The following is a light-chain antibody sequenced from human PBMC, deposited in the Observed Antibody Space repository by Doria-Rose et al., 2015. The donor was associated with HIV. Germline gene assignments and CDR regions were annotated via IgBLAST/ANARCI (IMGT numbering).Light chain of an antibody. V-gene: IGLV2-14*03. CDR1: SSDVGAYNY. CDR3: SSYTTSSTWV. Sequence: SVLTQPASVSGSPGQSITISCTGTSSDVGAYNYVSWYQQHPGKAPNLMIYDVNNRPSGVSNRFSGSKSGNTASLIISGLQTEDEADYYCSSYTTSSTWVFGGGTKVTVL. J-gene: IGLJ3*02. CDR2: DVN.